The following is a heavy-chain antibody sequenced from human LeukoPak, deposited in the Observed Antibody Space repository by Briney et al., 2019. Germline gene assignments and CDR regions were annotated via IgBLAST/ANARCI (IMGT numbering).Heavy chain of an antibody. CDR3: ARSTGDYYDSGTWFDP. CDR1: GGSISSGGYY. CDR2: IYYSGST. Sequence: PSETLSLTCTVSGGSISSGGYYWSWIRQHPGKGLEWIGYIYYSGSTYYNPSLKSRVTISVDTSKNQFSLKLSSVTAADTAVYYCARSTGDYYDSGTWFDPWGQGTLVTVSS. J-gene: IGHJ5*02. V-gene: IGHV4-31*03. D-gene: IGHD3-22*01.